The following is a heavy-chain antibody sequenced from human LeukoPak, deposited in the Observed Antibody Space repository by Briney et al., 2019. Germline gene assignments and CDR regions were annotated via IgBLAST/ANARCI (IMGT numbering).Heavy chain of an antibody. V-gene: IGHV4-59*01. CDR2: IYYSGST. D-gene: IGHD3-10*01. J-gene: IGHJ6*04. Sequence: PSETLSLTCTVSGGSISSYYWCWIRQPPGKGLEWIGYIYYSGSTNYNPSLKSRVTISVDTSKNQFSLMLSSVAAADTAVYYCARARITMVRGGFYGMDVWGKGTTVTVSS. CDR3: ARARITMVRGGFYGMDV. CDR1: GGSISSYY.